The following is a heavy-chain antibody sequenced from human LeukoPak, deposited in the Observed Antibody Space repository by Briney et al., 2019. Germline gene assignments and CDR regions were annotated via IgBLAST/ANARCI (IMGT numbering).Heavy chain of an antibody. CDR3: ATDPAIVVVPAAIPDYYYYMDV. CDR1: GYTFTDYY. Sequence: ASVKVSCKASGYTFTDYYMHWVQQAPGKGLEWMGRVDPEDGETIYAEKFQGRVTITADTSTDTAYMELSSLRSEDTAVYYCATDPAIVVVPAAIPDYYYYMDVWGKGTTVTVSS. J-gene: IGHJ6*03. D-gene: IGHD2-2*02. V-gene: IGHV1-69-2*01. CDR2: VDPEDGET.